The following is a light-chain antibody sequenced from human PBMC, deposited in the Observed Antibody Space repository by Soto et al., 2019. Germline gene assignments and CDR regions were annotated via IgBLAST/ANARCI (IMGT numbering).Light chain of an antibody. CDR1: QSVINNY. CDR2: GAS. V-gene: IGKV3-20*01. J-gene: IGKJ5*01. Sequence: EIGLTQSPGTLSLAPGERATLSCRASQSVINNYLAWYQQKPGQAPRLLIYGASSRATGIPDRFSGSGSGTDFTLIISRLEPEDFAVYYCQQYDTSPPITFGQGTRLEIE. CDR3: QQYDTSPPIT.